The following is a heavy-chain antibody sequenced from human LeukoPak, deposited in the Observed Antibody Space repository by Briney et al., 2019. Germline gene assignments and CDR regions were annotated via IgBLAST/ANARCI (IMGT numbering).Heavy chain of an antibody. CDR1: VYAFTGYN. J-gene: IGHJ4*02. D-gene: IGHD4-11*01. V-gene: IGHV1-2*02. CDR2: INPNNGGT. CDR3: ARPLNDYTFDY. Sequence: ASVKVSCKASVYAFTGYNMHWVRQAPGQGLEWMGWINPNNGGTIYAQKFRGRVTMTRDTSISTAYMELSSLRSDDTAVYYCARPLNDYTFDYWGQGTLVTVSS.